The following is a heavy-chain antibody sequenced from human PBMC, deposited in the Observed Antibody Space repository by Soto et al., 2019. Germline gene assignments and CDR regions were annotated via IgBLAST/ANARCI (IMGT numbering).Heavy chain of an antibody. J-gene: IGHJ6*02. V-gene: IGHV4-59*08. Sequence: QVQLQESGPGLVKPSETLSLTCTVSGGSISNFYWTWIRQPPGKGLEWIGNVHYSGSTNYNPSVKSRVTTSVDPAKNQLSLDLSSVTAAATAVYYCARHKDAGSDRGGMDVWGQGTTVTVSS. CDR1: GGSISNFY. CDR2: VHYSGST. D-gene: IGHD6-25*01. CDR3: ARHKDAGSDRGGMDV.